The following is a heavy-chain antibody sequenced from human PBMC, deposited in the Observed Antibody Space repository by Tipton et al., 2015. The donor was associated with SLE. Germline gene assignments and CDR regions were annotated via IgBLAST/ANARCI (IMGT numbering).Heavy chain of an antibody. D-gene: IGHD3-3*01. CDR3: ARQEVASYYDFWSGSSAFDI. CDR1: GYSFTTYW. CDR2: IYPGDSDT. Sequence: QSGAEVKKPGESLTISCKGSGYSFTTYWIVWVRQMPGKGLEWMGLIYPGDSDTRYSPSFQGQVTISADKSFSTAYLQWSSLKASDTAIYYCARQEVASYYDFWSGSSAFDIWGQGTMVTVSS. J-gene: IGHJ3*02. V-gene: IGHV5-51*01.